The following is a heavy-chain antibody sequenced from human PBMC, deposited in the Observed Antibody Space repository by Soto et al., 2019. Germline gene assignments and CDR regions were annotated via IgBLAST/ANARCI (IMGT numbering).Heavy chain of an antibody. CDR2: IDPSDSQT. V-gene: IGHV5-10-1*01. CDR3: ARQIYDSDTGPNFQYYFDS. CDR1: GYSLAGYW. D-gene: IGHD3-22*01. J-gene: IGHJ4*02. Sequence: GGSLKISCNGSGYSLAGYWITWVRQKPWKGLEWMGRIDPSDSQTYYSPSFRGHVTISVTKSITTVFLQWSSLRASDTAMYYCARQIYDSDTGPNFQYYFDSWGQGTPVTVSS.